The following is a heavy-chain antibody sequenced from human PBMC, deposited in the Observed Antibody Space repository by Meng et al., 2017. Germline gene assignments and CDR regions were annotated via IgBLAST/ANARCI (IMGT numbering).Heavy chain of an antibody. Sequence: PPKAPATGPANPSRALSLTCSGSGGPMSSGVYYLSWIRQHAGKGLEWIGRIYTSGRPNYTPSLKIRVTITVDTYKNQFSLKLSSVPAADTAVYYCAREAYYYDSSGYYYGWFDPWGQGTLVTVSS. CDR1: GGPMSSGVYY. CDR2: IYTSGRP. J-gene: IGHJ5*02. D-gene: IGHD3-22*01. CDR3: AREAYYYDSSGYYYGWFDP. V-gene: IGHV4-61*02.